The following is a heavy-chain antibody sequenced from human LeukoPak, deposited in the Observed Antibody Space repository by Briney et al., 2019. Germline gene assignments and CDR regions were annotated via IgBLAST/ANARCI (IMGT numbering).Heavy chain of an antibody. CDR3: ARDGNAL. Sequence: KASETLSLTCTVSGDSISSNGYYWAWFRQPPGKGLEWIGSIYYSGCTYYNPSLKSRVTISIDTSKNQFSLKLRSVTAADTAVYYCARDGNALWGQGTLVTVSS. CDR2: IYYSGCT. V-gene: IGHV4-39*07. J-gene: IGHJ4*02. CDR1: GDSISSNGYY. D-gene: IGHD1-1*01.